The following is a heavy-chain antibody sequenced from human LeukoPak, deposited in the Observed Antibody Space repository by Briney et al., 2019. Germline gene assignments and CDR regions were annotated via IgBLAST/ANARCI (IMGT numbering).Heavy chain of an antibody. J-gene: IGHJ4*02. CDR2: IYYSGST. V-gene: IGHV4-59*01. Sequence: SETLSLTCAVYGGSFSSYYWSWIRQPPGKGLEWIGYIYYSGSTNYNPSLKSRVTISVDTSKNQFSLKLSSVTAADTAVYYCARDDYGGKGIGYWGQGTLVTVSS. D-gene: IGHD4-23*01. CDR1: GGSFSSYY. CDR3: ARDDYGGKGIGY.